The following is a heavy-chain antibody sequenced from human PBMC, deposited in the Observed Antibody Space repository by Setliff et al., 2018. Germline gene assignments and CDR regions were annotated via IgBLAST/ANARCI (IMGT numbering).Heavy chain of an antibody. CDR3: ARVGDSSGWYFSRYFDY. CDR2: IYTSGST. J-gene: IGHJ4*02. D-gene: IGHD6-19*01. CDR1: GGSISSGSYY. V-gene: IGHV4-61*09. Sequence: SETLSLTCTVSGGSISSGSYYWSWIRQPAGKGLEWIGHIYTSGSTNYNPSLKSRVTISVDTSKNQFSLKLSSVTAADTAVYYCARVGDSSGWYFSRYFDYWGQGTLVTVSS.